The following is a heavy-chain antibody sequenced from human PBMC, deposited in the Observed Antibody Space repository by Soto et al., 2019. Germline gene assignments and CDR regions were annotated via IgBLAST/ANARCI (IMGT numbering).Heavy chain of an antibody. CDR2: IRSKANSYAT. D-gene: IGHD3-10*01. J-gene: IGHJ6*02. Sequence: GGSLRLSCAASGLTFSGSAMHWVRQASGKGLEWVGRIRSKANSYATAYAASVKGRFTISRDDSKNTAYLQMNSLKTEDTAVYYCTRLTFGELLYGMDVWGQGTTVTVSS. CDR1: GLTFSGSA. V-gene: IGHV3-73*01. CDR3: TRLTFGELLYGMDV.